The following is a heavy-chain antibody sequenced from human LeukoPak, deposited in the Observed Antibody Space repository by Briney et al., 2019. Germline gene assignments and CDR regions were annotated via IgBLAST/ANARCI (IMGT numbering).Heavy chain of an antibody. D-gene: IGHD3-3*01. V-gene: IGHV4-59*01. CDR2: IYYSGST. CDR1: GGSISSYY. CDR3: ARGPHYDFWSGYGFDY. J-gene: IGHJ4*02. Sequence: PSETLFLTCTVSGGSISSYYWSWIRQPPGKGLEWIGYIYYSGSTNYNPSLKSRVTISVDTSKNQFSLKLSSVTAADTAVYYCARGPHYDFWSGYGFDYWGQGTLVTVSS.